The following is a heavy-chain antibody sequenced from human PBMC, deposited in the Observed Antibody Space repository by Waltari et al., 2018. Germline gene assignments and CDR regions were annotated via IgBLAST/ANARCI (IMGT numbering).Heavy chain of an antibody. V-gene: IGHV3-30*02. CDR2: IRYDGSNK. CDR3: ARDYGGNARYFDL. CDR1: GFTFSSYG. J-gene: IGHJ2*01. D-gene: IGHD2-15*01. Sequence: QVQLVESGGGVVQPGGSLRLSCAASGFTFSSYGMHWVRQAPGKGLEWVAFIRYDGSNKYYADSVKGRFTISRDNSKNTLYLQMNSLRAEDTAVYYCARDYGGNARYFDLWGRGTLVTVSS.